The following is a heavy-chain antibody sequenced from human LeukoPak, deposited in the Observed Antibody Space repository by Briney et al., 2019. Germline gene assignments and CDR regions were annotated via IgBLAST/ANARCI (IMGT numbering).Heavy chain of an antibody. D-gene: IGHD1-26*01. Sequence: ASVKVSCKASGYTFTGYYMHWVRQAPGQGLEWMGWINPNSGGTNYAQKFQGRVTMTRDTSISTVYMELSRLRSDDTAVYYCARALSDGSYYPYYFDYWGQGTLVTVSS. CDR1: GYTFTGYY. V-gene: IGHV1-2*02. CDR2: INPNSGGT. J-gene: IGHJ4*02. CDR3: ARALSDGSYYPYYFDY.